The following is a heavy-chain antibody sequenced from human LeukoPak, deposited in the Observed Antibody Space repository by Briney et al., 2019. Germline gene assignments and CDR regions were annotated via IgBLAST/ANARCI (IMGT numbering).Heavy chain of an antibody. D-gene: IGHD6-13*01. CDR3: ARGIRLEQQLVEYFQH. CDR2: ISYDGSNK. J-gene: IGHJ1*01. Sequence: PGGSLRLSCAASGFTFSSYAMHWVRQAPGKGLEWVAVISYDGSNKYYADSVKGRFTISRDNSKNTLYLQMNSLRAEDTAVYYCARGIRLEQQLVEYFQHWGQGTLVTVSS. V-gene: IGHV3-30-3*01. CDR1: GFTFSSYA.